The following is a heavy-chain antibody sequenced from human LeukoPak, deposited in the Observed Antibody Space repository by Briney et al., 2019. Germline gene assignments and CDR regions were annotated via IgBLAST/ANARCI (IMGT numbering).Heavy chain of an antibody. D-gene: IGHD3-9*01. V-gene: IGHV4-61*05. CDR2: IYYSGYT. CDR3: ARLKSRLAAIDI. CDR1: GGSISSSSYY. Sequence: SETLSLTCTVSGGSISSSSYYWGWIRQPPGKGLEWIGYIYYSGYTNYNPSLKSRVTISVDTSKNQFSLKLRSVTAADTAVYYCARLKSRLAAIDIWGQGTMVTVSS. J-gene: IGHJ3*02.